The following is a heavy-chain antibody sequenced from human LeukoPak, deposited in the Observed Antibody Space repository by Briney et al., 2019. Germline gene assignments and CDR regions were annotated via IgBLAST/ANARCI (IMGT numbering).Heavy chain of an antibody. D-gene: IGHD2-8*01. CDR1: GYTFTDYG. CDR2: ISAYNGNT. CDR3: ARHYCTNGVCHNNWFDP. Sequence: ASVTVSCKASGYTFTDYGISWVRQAPGQGLEWMAWISAYNGNTNYAQKLQDRVTMTTDTSTTTAYMELRNLTSDDTAMYYCARHYCTNGVCHNNWFDPWGQGTLVTVSS. V-gene: IGHV1-18*01. J-gene: IGHJ5*02.